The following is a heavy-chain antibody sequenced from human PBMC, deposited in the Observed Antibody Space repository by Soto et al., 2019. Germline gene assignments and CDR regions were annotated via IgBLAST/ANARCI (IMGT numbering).Heavy chain of an antibody. J-gene: IGHJ5*02. D-gene: IGHD3-16*01. CDR1: EFTFANAW. CDR3: TSLYYDP. CDR2: IKSKADGGTT. V-gene: IGHV3-15*01. Sequence: PGGSLRLSCAASEFTFANAWISWVRQAPGKGLEWVGRIKSKADGGTTDYAAPVKGRFTISRDESQNTLYLQMNSLKTEDTAVYYCTSLYYDPRGQGTLVTVSS.